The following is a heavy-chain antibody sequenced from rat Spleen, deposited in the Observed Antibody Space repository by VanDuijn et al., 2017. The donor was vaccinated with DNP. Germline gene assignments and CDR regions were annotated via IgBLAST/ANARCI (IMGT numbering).Heavy chain of an antibody. CDR2: ISLAGAST. V-gene: IGHV5-31*01. D-gene: IGHD1-6*01. CDR3: VRPDVYYGLEDWFAC. Sequence: EVQLVESGGGPVQPGRSLKLSCVASGFIFSNYWMTWIRQGPGKGLEWVASISLAGASTYYPDSVKGRFTISRDNAQSTLYLQMDSLRSEDTATYYCVRPDVYYGLEDWFACWGQGTLVTVSS. J-gene: IGHJ3*01. CDR1: GFIFSNYW.